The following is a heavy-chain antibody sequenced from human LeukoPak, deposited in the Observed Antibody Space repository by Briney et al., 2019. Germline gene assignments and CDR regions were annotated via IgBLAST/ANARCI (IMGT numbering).Heavy chain of an antibody. CDR2: MNPNSGNT. J-gene: IGHJ3*02. V-gene: IGHV1-8*01. CDR3: ATDYYGSGSYEI. Sequence: GASVKVSCKASGYIFTSYAMHWVRQATGQGLEWMGWMNPNSGNTGYAQKFQGRVTITRNTPISTAYMELSSLRSEDTAMYYCATDYYGSGSYEIWGQGTMVTVSS. D-gene: IGHD3-10*01. CDR1: GYIFTSYA.